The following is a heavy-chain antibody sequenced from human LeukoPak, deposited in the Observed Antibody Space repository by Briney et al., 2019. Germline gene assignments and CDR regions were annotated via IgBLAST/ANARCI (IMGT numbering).Heavy chain of an antibody. V-gene: IGHV1-8*01. Sequence: ASVKVSCKASGYTFTSYDINWVRQATGQGLEWMGWMNPNSGNTGYAQKFQGRVTMTRNTSISTAYMELSSLRSEDTAVYYCAGERAELLRRALDYWGQGTLVTVSS. CDR2: MNPNSGNT. CDR1: GYTFTSYD. CDR3: AGERAELLRRALDY. D-gene: IGHD1-26*01. J-gene: IGHJ4*02.